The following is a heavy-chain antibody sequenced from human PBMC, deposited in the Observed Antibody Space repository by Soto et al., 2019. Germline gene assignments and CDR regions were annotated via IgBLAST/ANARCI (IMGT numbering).Heavy chain of an antibody. J-gene: IGHJ1*01. V-gene: IGHV2-5*02. CDR2: MYWDDTK. CDR1: GFSLSSSGVG. Sequence: QITLKESGPTLVTPTETLTLTCTFSGFSLSSSGVGVGWIRQPPGQALEWVALMYWDDTKRYSPSLKSGLTITKDTSRNQVVLTMTNMDPVGTATYYCAHIRVTMIVGAGYFQHWGQGTLVTVSS. D-gene: IGHD3-22*01. CDR3: AHIRVTMIVGAGYFQH.